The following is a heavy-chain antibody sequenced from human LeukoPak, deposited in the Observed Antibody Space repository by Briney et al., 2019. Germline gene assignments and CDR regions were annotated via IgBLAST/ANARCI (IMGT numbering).Heavy chain of an antibody. CDR1: GFTVSSNY. CDR2: IFSDGST. J-gene: IGHJ4*02. Sequence: GGSLRLSCAASGFTVSSNYMSWVRQAPGKGLEWVSNIFSDGSTYYADSVKGRFTISRDYSKNTLFLQMNSLRAEDTAVYYCARDDQYTSWNWGQGTLVTVSS. V-gene: IGHV3-53*01. D-gene: IGHD1-1*01. CDR3: ARDDQYTSWN.